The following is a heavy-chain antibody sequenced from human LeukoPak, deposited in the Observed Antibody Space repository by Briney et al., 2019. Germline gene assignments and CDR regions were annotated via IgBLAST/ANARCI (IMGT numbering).Heavy chain of an antibody. CDR3: ARHVVARITIFGVVPGGGAFDI. CDR1: GSSISSGGYS. Sequence: SETLSLTCAVSGSSISSGGYSWSWIRQPPGKGLEWIGYIYHSGSTYYNPSLKSRVTISVDRSKNQFSLKLSSVTAADTAVYYCARHVVARITIFGVVPGGGAFDIWGQGTMVTVSS. CDR2: IYHSGST. V-gene: IGHV4-30-2*01. J-gene: IGHJ3*02. D-gene: IGHD3-3*01.